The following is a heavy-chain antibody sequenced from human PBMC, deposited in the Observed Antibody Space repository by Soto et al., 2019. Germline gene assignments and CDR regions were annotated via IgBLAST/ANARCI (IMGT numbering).Heavy chain of an antibody. D-gene: IGHD6-19*01. J-gene: IGHJ3*02. CDR2: IYPGDSDT. Sequence: GESLKISCKASGYSFTSYWIGWVRQMPGKGLEWMAIIYPGDSDTRYSPSLQGQVTISADKSISTAYLQWSSLEASDTAVYYCARGRVEQQWRAFDIWGQGTMVTVSS. CDR3: ARGRVEQQWRAFDI. V-gene: IGHV5-51*01. CDR1: GYSFTSYW.